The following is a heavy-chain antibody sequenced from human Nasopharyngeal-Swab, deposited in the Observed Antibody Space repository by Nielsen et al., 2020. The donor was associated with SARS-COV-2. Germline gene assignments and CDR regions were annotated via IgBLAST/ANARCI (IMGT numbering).Heavy chain of an antibody. Sequence: GGSLRLSCAASGFTFRNYWMHWVRQDPGKGLMWVSRINSDGSSTSYADSVKGRLTVSRDNARNTLYLQLNSLRDEDTAMYFCVRGPAGNSFGLFDYWGQGTLVTVSS. CDR1: GFTFRNYW. D-gene: IGHD3-3*01. V-gene: IGHV3-74*01. CDR3: VRGPAGNSFGLFDY. CDR2: INSDGSST. J-gene: IGHJ4*02.